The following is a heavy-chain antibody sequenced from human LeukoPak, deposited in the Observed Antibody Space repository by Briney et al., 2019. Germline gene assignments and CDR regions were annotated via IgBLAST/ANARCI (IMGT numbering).Heavy chain of an antibody. D-gene: IGHD6-13*01. Sequence: PGESLRLSCAASGFTFSSYEMNWVRQAPGKGLEWVSYISSSGSTIYYADSVKGRFTISRDNAKNSLYLQMNSLRAEDTAVYYCARDRYSSSWYYFDYWGQGTLVTVSS. CDR3: ARDRYSSSWYYFDY. V-gene: IGHV3-48*03. J-gene: IGHJ4*02. CDR2: ISSSGSTI. CDR1: GFTFSSYE.